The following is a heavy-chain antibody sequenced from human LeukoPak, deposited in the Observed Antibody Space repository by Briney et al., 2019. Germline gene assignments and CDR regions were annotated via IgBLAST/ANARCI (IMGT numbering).Heavy chain of an antibody. V-gene: IGHV1-69*11. Sequence: GASVKVSCKTSGGTFSTYSINWVRQAPGQGLEWMGRITPILSQSDYAQKFQGTVSITADEFTETAYMELSSLRSDDTAVYYCATGGAYRDAFDIWGQGTMVTVSS. CDR3: ATGGAYRDAFDI. CDR2: ITPILSQS. CDR1: GGTFSTYS. J-gene: IGHJ3*02. D-gene: IGHD3-10*01.